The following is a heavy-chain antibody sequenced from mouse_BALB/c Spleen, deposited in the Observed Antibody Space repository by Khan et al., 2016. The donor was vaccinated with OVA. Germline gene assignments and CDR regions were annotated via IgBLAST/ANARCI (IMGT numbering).Heavy chain of an antibody. CDR1: GFSLTTYG. CDR2: IWSGGTT. J-gene: IGHJ3*01. D-gene: IGHD2-4*01. V-gene: IGHV2-2*02. CDR3: SRNYEYDEGLAY. Sequence: QVQLKESGPGLVQPSQSLSITCTVSGFSLTTYGVHWVRQSPGKGLEWLGVIWSGGTTDYSADFISRLSTTTDNSTCHASFKMNSLLANDTARYYCSRNYEYDEGLAYWGQGTLVTVSA.